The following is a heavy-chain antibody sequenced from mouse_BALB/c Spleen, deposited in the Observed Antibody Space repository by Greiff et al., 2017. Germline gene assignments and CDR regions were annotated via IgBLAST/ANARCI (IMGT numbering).Heavy chain of an antibody. V-gene: IGHV5-6-5*01. D-gene: IGHD1-1*01. J-gene: IGHJ2*01. CDR2: ISSGGST. CDR3: ARGKSTTHYFDY. CDR1: GFTFSSYA. Sequence: EVQLVESGGGLVKPGGSLKLSCAASGFTFSSYAMSWVRQTPEKRLEWVASISSGGSTYYPDSVKGRFTISRDNARNILYLQMSSLRSEDTAMYYCARGKSTTHYFDYWGQGTTLTVSS.